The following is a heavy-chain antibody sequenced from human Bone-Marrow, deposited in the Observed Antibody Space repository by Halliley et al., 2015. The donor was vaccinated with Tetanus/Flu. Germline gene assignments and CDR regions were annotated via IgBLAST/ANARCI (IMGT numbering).Heavy chain of an antibody. V-gene: IGHV3-53*04. Sequence: EWVSIIYSGGSTYYADSVKGRFTFSRHNSKNTLYLQMDSLRTEDTAVYYCAKYDFWSGYAFDMWGQGTMVTVSS. J-gene: IGHJ3*02. CDR2: IYSGGST. D-gene: IGHD3-3*01. CDR3: AKYDFWSGYAFDM.